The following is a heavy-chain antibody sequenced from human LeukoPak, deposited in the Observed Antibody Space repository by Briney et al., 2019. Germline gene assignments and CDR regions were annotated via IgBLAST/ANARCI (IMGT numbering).Heavy chain of an antibody. CDR3: ARGSSTAVVILDPYYFDS. J-gene: IGHJ4*02. D-gene: IGHD3-22*01. CDR1: GNTFTNYG. V-gene: IGHV1-18*01. Sequence: ASVKVSCKASGNTFTNYGISWVRQAPGRGLEWMGWISANNDHTYYSQKFQGRVTMTTDTATSTAYMELRSLGSDDTAVYYCARGSSTAVVILDPYYFDSWGQGTLVTVSS. CDR2: ISANNDHT.